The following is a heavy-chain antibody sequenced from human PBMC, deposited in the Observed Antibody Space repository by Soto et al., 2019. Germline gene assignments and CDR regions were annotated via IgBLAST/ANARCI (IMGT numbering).Heavy chain of an antibody. V-gene: IGHV4-31*03. D-gene: IGHD6-13*01. CDR1: GGSISSGGYY. CDR2: IYYSGST. CDR3: AVTIAAADTVYYQH. J-gene: IGHJ1*01. Sequence: SETLSLTCTVSGGSISSGGYYWSWIRQHPGKGLEWIGYIYYSGSTYYNPSLKSRVTISVDTSKNQFSLKLSSVTAADTAVYYCAVTIAAADTVYYQHWGQGTLVTVSS.